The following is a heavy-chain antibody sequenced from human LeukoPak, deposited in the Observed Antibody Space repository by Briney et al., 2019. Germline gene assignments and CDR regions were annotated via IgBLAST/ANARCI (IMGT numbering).Heavy chain of an antibody. D-gene: IGHD6-19*01. CDR1: GFSLSTSGMC. V-gene: IGHV2-70*11. CDR3: ARTGYSSGWYYFDY. J-gene: IGHJ4*02. CDR2: IDWDDDK. Sequence: SGPALVKPTQTLTLTCTFSGFSLSTSGMCVSWIRQPPGKALEWLARIDWDDDKYYSTSLKTRLTTSKDTSKNQVVLTMTNMDPVDTATYYCARTGYSSGWYYFDYWGQGTLVTVSS.